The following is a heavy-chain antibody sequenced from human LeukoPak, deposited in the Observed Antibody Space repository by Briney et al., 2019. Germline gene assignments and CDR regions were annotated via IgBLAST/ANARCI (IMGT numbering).Heavy chain of an antibody. CDR3: ARFYGSGSYYNSYYYYYGMDV. CDR1: GFTFSSYS. V-gene: IGHV3-21*04. Sequence: GGSLRLSCAASGFTFSSYSMNWVRQAPGKGLEWVSSISSSSSYIYYADSVKGRFTISRDNAKNSLYLQMNSLRAEDTAVYYCARFYGSGSYYNSYYYYYGMDVWGQGTTVTVSS. CDR2: ISSSSSYI. J-gene: IGHJ6*02. D-gene: IGHD3-10*01.